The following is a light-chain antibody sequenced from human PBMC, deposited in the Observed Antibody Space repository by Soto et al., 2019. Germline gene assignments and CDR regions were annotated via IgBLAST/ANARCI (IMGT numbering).Light chain of an antibody. V-gene: IGKV3-20*01. CDR3: QQYGHSPWT. CDR1: QSVSSSY. Sequence: EIVLTQSPGTLSLSPGERATLSCRSSQSVSSSYLAWYQQKPGQAPRLLIYAASSRAAGIPDRFSGSGSETDFTLTISRLEPEDFAVYYCQQYGHSPWTFGQGTKVDI. J-gene: IGKJ1*01. CDR2: AAS.